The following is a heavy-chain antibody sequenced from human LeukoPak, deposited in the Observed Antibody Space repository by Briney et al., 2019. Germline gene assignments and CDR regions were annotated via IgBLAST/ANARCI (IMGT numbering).Heavy chain of an antibody. Sequence: PSETLSLTCTLSGGSMTTHHWNWIRQTPGKGLEWIGYVFDSGRTKVNPSPKSRVTLSADTSKNQLSLRLSSVTAADTAMYYCTTIKRGDIFGYFDFWGQGILVTVSS. CDR1: GGSMTTHH. CDR2: VFDSGRT. V-gene: IGHV4-59*11. CDR3: TTIKRGDIFGYFDF. D-gene: IGHD5-18*01. J-gene: IGHJ4*02.